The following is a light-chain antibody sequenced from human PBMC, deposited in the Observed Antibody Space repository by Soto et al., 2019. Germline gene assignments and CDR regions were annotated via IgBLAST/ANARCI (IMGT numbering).Light chain of an antibody. CDR2: TVS. J-gene: IGKJ4*01. Sequence: DLPLTQSPSFLSASVGDRLTITCRASQDIRSSLAWYQQKPGKAPNLLIYTVSTLQSAVPSRFICSRSGTEFTLTISSLQPEDFATYYWQQFNSSPFTFGGGTKVEI. V-gene: IGKV1-9*01. CDR1: QDIRSS. CDR3: QQFNSSPFT.